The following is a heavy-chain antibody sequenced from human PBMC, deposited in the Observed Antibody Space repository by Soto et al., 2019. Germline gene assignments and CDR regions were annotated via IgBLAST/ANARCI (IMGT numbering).Heavy chain of an antibody. J-gene: IGHJ6*02. CDR1: GFTFSSYG. D-gene: IGHD2-2*01. V-gene: IGHV3-33*01. Sequence: GSVRLSCXASGFTFSSYGMHWVRQAPGKGLEWVAVIWYDGSNKYYADSVKGRFTISRDNSKNTLYLQMNSLRAEDTAVYYCARAYQLLALYYYGMDVWGQGTTVTVSS. CDR2: IWYDGSNK. CDR3: ARAYQLLALYYYGMDV.